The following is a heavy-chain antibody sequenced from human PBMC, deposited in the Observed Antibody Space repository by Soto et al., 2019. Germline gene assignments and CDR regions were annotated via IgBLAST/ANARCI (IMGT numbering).Heavy chain of an antibody. Sequence: EVQLLESGGGLIQPGGSLRLSCAASGFTFSTYAMTWVRQAPGKGLEWVSGISSSGGRTYYADSGKGRFTISRDNTRNTLLLQMNSLGVEDTAEYYCAKELGRVIPGGYDAIDVWGQGTIVAVSS. J-gene: IGHJ3*01. V-gene: IGHV3-23*01. D-gene: IGHD2-21*01. CDR3: AKELGRVIPGGYDAIDV. CDR2: ISSSGGRT. CDR1: GFTFSTYA.